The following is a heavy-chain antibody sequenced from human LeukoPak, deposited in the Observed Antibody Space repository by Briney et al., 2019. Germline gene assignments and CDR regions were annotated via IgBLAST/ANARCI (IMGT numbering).Heavy chain of an antibody. CDR3: ARDRDSSGWYLDY. CDR1: GFTVSSNY. Sequence: GGSLRLSCAASGFTVSSNYMSWVRQAPEKGLEWVSVIYSGGSTYYADSVKGRFTISRDNSKNTLYLQMNSLRAEDTAVYYCARDRDSSGWYLDYWGQGTLVTVSS. V-gene: IGHV3-53*01. D-gene: IGHD6-19*01. CDR2: IYSGGST. J-gene: IGHJ4*02.